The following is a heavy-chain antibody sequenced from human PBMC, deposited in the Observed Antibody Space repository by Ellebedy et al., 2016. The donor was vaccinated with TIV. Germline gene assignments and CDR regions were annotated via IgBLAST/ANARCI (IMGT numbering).Heavy chain of an antibody. Sequence: GESLKISXAASGFTFSSYAMSWVRQAPGKGLEWVGRIKSKTDGGTTDYAAPVKGRFTISRDDSKNTLYLQMNSLKTEDTAVYYCTTDYYDSSGYYRSAPSDAFDIWGQGTMVTVSS. CDR1: GFTFSSYA. J-gene: IGHJ3*02. V-gene: IGHV3-15*01. D-gene: IGHD3-22*01. CDR2: IKSKTDGGTT. CDR3: TTDYYDSSGYYRSAPSDAFDI.